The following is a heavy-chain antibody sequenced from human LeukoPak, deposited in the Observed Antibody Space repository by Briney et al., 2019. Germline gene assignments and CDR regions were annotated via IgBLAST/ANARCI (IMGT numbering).Heavy chain of an antibody. J-gene: IGHJ4*02. CDR1: GYSISSGYY. D-gene: IGHD2-2*01. CDR2: IYHSGST. CDR3: ARDFGPCSSTSCYLWYFDY. V-gene: IGHV4-38-2*02. Sequence: SETLSLTCTVSGYSISSGYYWGWIRPPPGKGLEWIGSIYHSGSTYYNPSLKSRVTISVDTSKNHFSLNLSSVTAADTVVYSCARDFGPCSSTSCYLWYFDYWGQGTLVTVSS.